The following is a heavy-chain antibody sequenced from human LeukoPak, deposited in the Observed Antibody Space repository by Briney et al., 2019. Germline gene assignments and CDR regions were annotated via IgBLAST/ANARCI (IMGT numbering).Heavy chain of an antibody. D-gene: IGHD6-6*01. J-gene: IGHJ4*02. CDR2: INPKGGDT. CDR1: GYILTGYY. CDR3: ARYSSSGVDY. Sequence: GASVKVSCKASGYILTGYYIHWLRQAPGQGLEWMGWINPKGGDTNYAKKFQGRVTMTRYTSISTTYMELTRLTSDDTAVYYCARYSSSGVDYWGQGTLVTVSS. V-gene: IGHV1-2*02.